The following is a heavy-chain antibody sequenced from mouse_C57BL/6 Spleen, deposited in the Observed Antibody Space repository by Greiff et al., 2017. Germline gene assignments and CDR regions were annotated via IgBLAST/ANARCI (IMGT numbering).Heavy chain of an antibody. D-gene: IGHD4-1*01. V-gene: IGHV5-6*02. Sequence: DVMLVESGGDLVKPGGSLKLSCAASGFTFSSYGMSWVRQTPDKRLEWVATISSGGSYTYYPDSVKGRFPISRDNAKNTLYLQMSSLKSEDTAMYYCARHPPLDWVYWYFDVWGTGTTVTVSS. CDR3: ARHPPLDWVYWYFDV. J-gene: IGHJ1*03. CDR2: ISSGGSYT. CDR1: GFTFSSYG.